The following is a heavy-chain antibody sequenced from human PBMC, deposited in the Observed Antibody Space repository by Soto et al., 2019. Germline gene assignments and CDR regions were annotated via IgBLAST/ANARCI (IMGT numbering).Heavy chain of an antibody. CDR3: ARDRTRTGTTTSGWFDP. D-gene: IGHD1-1*01. V-gene: IGHV1-18*01. Sequence: GASVKVSCKASGYTFTSYGISWVRQAPGQGLEWMGWISAYNGNTNYAQKLQGRVTMTTDTSTSTAYMELRSLRSDDTAVYYCARDRTRTGTTTSGWFDPWGQGTLVSVSS. CDR1: GYTFTSYG. CDR2: ISAYNGNT. J-gene: IGHJ5*02.